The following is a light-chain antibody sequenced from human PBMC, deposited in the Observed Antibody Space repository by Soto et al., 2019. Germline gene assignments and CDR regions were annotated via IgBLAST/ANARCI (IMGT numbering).Light chain of an antibody. CDR3: CSSAGGSIPDV. Sequence: QSVLTQPRSVSGSPGQRVTISCTGTSSDIGGDNFVYWYQQHPGTVPKLMVYGINKRPSGVPDRFSGSKSGTTASLAIAALQADDDADFYCCSSAGGSIPDVFGTGTKVTVL. CDR2: GIN. J-gene: IGLJ1*01. CDR1: SSDIGGDNF. V-gene: IGLV2-11*02.